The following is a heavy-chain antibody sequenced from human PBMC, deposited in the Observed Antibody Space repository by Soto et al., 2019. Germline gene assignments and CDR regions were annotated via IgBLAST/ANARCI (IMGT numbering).Heavy chain of an antibody. CDR2: ISGSGGST. J-gene: IGHJ4*02. D-gene: IGHD2-2*01. CDR1: GFTFSSYA. V-gene: IGHV3-23*01. Sequence: EVQLSESGGGLVQPGGSLRLSCAASGFTFSSYAMSWVRQAPGKGLEWVSAISGSGGSTFYADSMKGRFPISRDNSKNTLYRQLHNRRAEDTALDYCAKGRSYMEVVTVPAARISPDYWGQGTLVTVSS. CDR3: AKGRSYMEVVTVPAARISPDY.